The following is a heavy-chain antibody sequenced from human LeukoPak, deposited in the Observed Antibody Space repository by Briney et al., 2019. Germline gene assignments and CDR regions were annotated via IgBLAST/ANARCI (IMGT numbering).Heavy chain of an antibody. J-gene: IGHJ4*02. V-gene: IGHV3-66*01. D-gene: IGHD3-10*01. CDR2: IYSGVST. CDR1: GFTVSSNY. Sequence: GGSLRLSCAASGFTVSSNYMSWVRQAPGKGLDWVSVIYSGVSTYYADSVKGRFTISRDNSKNTLYLQTNSLRAEDTAVYYCARGSGRFGELLSWGQGTLVTVSS. CDR3: ARGSGRFGELLS.